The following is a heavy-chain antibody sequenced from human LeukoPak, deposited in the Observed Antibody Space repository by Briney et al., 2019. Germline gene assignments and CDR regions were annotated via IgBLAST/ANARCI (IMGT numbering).Heavy chain of an antibody. V-gene: IGHV3-21*01. CDR2: ISSSSSYL. Sequence: GGSLRLSCAASGFTFRSYSMNWVRQAPGKGLEWVSSISSSSSYLYYADSVKGRFTISRDNAKNSLYLQMNSLRAEDTAVYYCARDYGYAFDIWGQGTMVTVSS. J-gene: IGHJ3*02. D-gene: IGHD3-10*01. CDR1: GFTFRSYS. CDR3: ARDYGYAFDI.